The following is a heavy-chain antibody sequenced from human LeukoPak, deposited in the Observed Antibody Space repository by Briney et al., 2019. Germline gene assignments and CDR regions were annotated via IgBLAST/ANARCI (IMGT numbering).Heavy chain of an antibody. D-gene: IGHD1-20*01. CDR2: LYYSRIT. V-gene: IGHV4-59*08. J-gene: IGHJ4*02. Sequence: PSETLSLTCTVSGGSISSYYWSWIRQPPGKGLEWIGYLYYSRITNYNPSLKSRVTISVDTSKNQFSLKLSSVTAADTAVYFCAATRYNWNDPGYYFDYWGQGTLVTVSS. CDR3: AATRYNWNDPGYYFDY. CDR1: GGSISSYY.